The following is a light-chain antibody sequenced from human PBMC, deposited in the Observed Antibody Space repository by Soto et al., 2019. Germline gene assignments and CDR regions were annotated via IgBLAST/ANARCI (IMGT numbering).Light chain of an antibody. CDR3: QQYNNWPPIT. J-gene: IGKJ5*01. V-gene: IGKV3-15*01. Sequence: DIVFTQSPGTLSLSPGERATLSCRASQSVSNNYLAWYQQKPGQAPRLLIYGASTRATGIPARFSGSGSGTEFTLTISSLQSEDFAVYHCQQYNNWPPITFGQGTRLEIK. CDR1: QSVSNN. CDR2: GAS.